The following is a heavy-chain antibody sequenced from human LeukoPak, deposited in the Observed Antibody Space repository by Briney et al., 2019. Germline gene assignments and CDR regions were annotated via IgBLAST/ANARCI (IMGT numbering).Heavy chain of an antibody. V-gene: IGHV4-39*07. CDR1: GGSISSSSYY. J-gene: IGHJ4*02. CDR2: NYYSGST. D-gene: IGHD2-2*02. Sequence: SETLSLTCTVSGGSISSSSYYWGWIRQPPGKGLEWIGSNYYSGSTYYNPSLKSRVTISVDTSKNQFSLKLSSVTAADTAVYYCARDHCSSTSCYSLTFDYWGQGTLVTVSS. CDR3: ARDHCSSTSCYSLTFDY.